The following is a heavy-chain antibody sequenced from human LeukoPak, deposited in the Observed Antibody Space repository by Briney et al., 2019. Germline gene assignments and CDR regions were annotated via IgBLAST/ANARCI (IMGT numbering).Heavy chain of an antibody. CDR2: IYHSGST. V-gene: IGHV4-4*02. D-gene: IGHD2-2*01. J-gene: IGHJ5*02. CDR1: GGSISSNTW. CDR3: ARIMGRGYCISTSCRGDWFDP. Sequence: PSGTLSLTCAVSGGSISSNTWWSWVRQPPGKGLEWIGEIYHSGSTNYNPSLKSRVTMSVDKSKNQFSLKLSSVTAADTAVYHCARIMGRGYCISTSCRGDWFDPWGQGTLVTVSS.